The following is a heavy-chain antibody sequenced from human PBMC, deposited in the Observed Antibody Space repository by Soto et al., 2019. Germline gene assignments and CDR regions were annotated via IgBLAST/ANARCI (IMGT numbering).Heavy chain of an antibody. CDR2: LSAYNGNT. CDR1: VCTPTRYG. D-gene: IGHD6-6*01. Sequence: SVNVSCKSCVCTPTRYGNSLVRQAPGQGLEWMGWLSAYNGNTNYAPKLQGRFTMTTDTSTSTAYRELRSLRYDDTAVYYCARDPGSSSVYYYYYGMDGWGQGTTVTV. CDR3: ARDPGSSSVYYYYYGMDG. V-gene: IGHV1-18*01. J-gene: IGHJ6*02.